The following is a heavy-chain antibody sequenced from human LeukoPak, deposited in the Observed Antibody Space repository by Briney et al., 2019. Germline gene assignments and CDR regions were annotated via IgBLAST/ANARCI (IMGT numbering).Heavy chain of an antibody. J-gene: IGHJ3*02. CDR2: INPSGGST. CDR3: ARAVVVPAAESDAFDI. CDR1: GYTFTSYY. V-gene: IGHV1-46*01. Sequence: PLASVKVSCKASGYTFTSYYMHWVRQAPGQGLEWMGIINPSGGSTSYAQKFQGRVTMTRDTSTSTVYMELSRLRSDDTAVYYCARAVVVPAAESDAFDIWGQGTMVTVSS. D-gene: IGHD2-2*01.